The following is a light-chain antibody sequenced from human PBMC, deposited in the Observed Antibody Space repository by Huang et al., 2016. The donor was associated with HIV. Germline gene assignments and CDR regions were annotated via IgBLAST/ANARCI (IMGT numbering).Light chain of an antibody. V-gene: IGKV3-11*01. CDR3: QQRNNWLS. CDR1: QSVNNF. Sequence: EVVLTQSPATLSLYPGERATLSCRASQSVNNFLAWYQPRPGQAPRLLIYDASKRAPGVPARFSGSGSGTDFTLTITSLEPEDFGVYYCQQRNNWLSFGGGTKVEIK. CDR2: DAS. J-gene: IGKJ4*01.